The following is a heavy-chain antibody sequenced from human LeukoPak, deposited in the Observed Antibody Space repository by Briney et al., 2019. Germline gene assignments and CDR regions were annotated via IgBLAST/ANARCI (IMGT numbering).Heavy chain of an antibody. V-gene: IGHV1-8*01. CDR1: GYIFTGYD. CDR2: MNPNSGNT. D-gene: IGHD3-22*01. J-gene: IGHJ6*03. Sequence: ASVKVSCKASGYIFTGYDINWVRQATGQGLEWMGCMNPNSGNTGYAQKFQGRFTMTRNTSISTAYMELSSLRSEDTAVYYCARVGPMTYYYYMDVWGKGTTVTISS. CDR3: ARVGPMTYYYYMDV.